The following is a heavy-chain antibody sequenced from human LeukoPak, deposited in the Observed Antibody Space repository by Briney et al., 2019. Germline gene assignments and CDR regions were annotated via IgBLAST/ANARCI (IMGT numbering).Heavy chain of an antibody. CDR1: GGSISSYY. J-gene: IGHJ4*02. CDR2: IYSSGST. D-gene: IGHD2-2*01. CDR3: ARVSGTGFDY. V-gene: IGHV4-4*07. Sequence: TTSETLSLTCTVSGGSISSYYWSWIRQPAGKGLEWIGRIYSSGSTNYNPSLKSRVTMSVDTSKNQSSLKLSSVTAADTAMYYCARVSGTGFDYWGQGTLVTVSS.